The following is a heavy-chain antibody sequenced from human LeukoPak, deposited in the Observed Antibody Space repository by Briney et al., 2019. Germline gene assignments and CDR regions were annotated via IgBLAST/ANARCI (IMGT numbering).Heavy chain of an antibody. Sequence: PGGSLRLSCAASGFTFSSYEMNWVRQAPGKGLEWVSYISSSGSTIYYADPVKGRFTISRDNAKNSLYLQMNSLRAEDTAVYYCAREKIAVAGRGFDYWGQGTLVTVSS. CDR1: GFTFSSYE. CDR2: ISSSGSTI. D-gene: IGHD6-19*01. J-gene: IGHJ4*02. CDR3: AREKIAVAGRGFDY. V-gene: IGHV3-48*03.